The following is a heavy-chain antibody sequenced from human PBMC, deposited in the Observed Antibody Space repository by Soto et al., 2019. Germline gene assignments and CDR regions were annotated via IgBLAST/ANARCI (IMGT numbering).Heavy chain of an antibody. D-gene: IGHD6-6*01. CDR3: ARRARPHFYYMDV. J-gene: IGHJ6*03. CDR1: VFILSGYA. V-gene: IGHV3-64*01. CDR2: ISSNGVGT. Sequence: EVQLAESGGGLAQPGGSLRLSCAASVFILSGYAMDWVRQAPMKGLEYVSGISSNGVGTYYANSVQGRFTISRDNSKNTVYLQMGSLRPEDMDVYYCARRARPHFYYMDVWGKGTTVTVSS.